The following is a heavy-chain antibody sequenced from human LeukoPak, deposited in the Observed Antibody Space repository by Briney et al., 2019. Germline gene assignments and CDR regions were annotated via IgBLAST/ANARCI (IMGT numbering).Heavy chain of an antibody. V-gene: IGHV3-48*04. J-gene: IGHJ4*01. Sequence: GGSLRLSCAASGFIFSNYHMNWVRQAPGKGLECISYITNSGTSTSYADSVKGRFTISRDNAKNSLYLQMSSLRVEDTAVCYCATDLGWNDFPPDYWGQGILVAVSS. CDR2: ITNSGTST. CDR3: ATDLGWNDFPPDY. D-gene: IGHD1-1*01. CDR1: GFIFSNYH.